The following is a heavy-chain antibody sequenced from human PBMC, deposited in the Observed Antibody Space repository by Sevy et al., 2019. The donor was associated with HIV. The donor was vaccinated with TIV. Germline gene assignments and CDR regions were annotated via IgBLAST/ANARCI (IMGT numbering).Heavy chain of an antibody. CDR2: ISYDGSNK. D-gene: IGHD5-12*01. V-gene: IGHV3-30-3*01. J-gene: IGHJ3*02. CDR3: ARDVGRGYNAFDI. CDR1: GFTFSSYA. Sequence: GGSLRLSCAASGFTFSSYAMHWVRQAPDKGLEWVAVISYDGSNKYYADSVKGRFTISRDNSKNTLYLQMNSLRAEDMAVYYCARDVGRGYNAFDIWGQGTMITVSS.